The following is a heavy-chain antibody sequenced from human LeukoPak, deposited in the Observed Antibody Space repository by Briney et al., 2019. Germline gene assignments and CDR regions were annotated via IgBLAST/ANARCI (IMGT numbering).Heavy chain of an antibody. V-gene: IGHV4-39*07. CDR2: VSHTGST. CDR1: GGSISSSSYY. CDR3: ASRDDSGPY. D-gene: IGHD4-17*01. J-gene: IGHJ4*02. Sequence: SETLSLTCTVSGGSISSSSYYWAWIRQPPGKGLEWIGEVSHTGSTNYHPSLKSRVTISLDKSKNHLSLRETSMTAADTAVYYCASRDDSGPYWGQGTLVTVSS.